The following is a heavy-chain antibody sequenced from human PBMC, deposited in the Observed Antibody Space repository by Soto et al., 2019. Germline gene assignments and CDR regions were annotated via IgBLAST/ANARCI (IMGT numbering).Heavy chain of an antibody. CDR1: GGSITSGDYY. CDR2: IYYSGST. D-gene: IGHD3-22*01. V-gene: IGHV4-31*03. CDR3: ARERYYFDSSISTPDY. J-gene: IGHJ4*02. Sequence: QVQLQESGPGLVKPSQTLSLTCTVSGGSITSGDYYWSWIRQHPGKGLEWIGYIYYSGSTNYNPSLNSRVTISVDTSKNQFSLRLSPVTAADTAVYYCARERYYFDSSISTPDYWGQGTLVTVSS.